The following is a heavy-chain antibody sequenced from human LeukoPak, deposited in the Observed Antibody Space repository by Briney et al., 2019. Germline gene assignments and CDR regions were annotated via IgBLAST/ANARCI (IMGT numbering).Heavy chain of an antibody. V-gene: IGHV1-2*02. CDR3: AREITGTIGPTDY. J-gene: IGHJ4*02. CDR2: INPNSGDT. CDR1: GYTFSGYY. Sequence: ASVKVSCKASGYTFSGYYVHWVRQAPGQGLEWMGWINPNSGDTNYAQKFQGRVTMTRDTSISTAYMELSRLTSADTAVYYCAREITGTIGPTDYWGQGTLVTVSS. D-gene: IGHD1-20*01.